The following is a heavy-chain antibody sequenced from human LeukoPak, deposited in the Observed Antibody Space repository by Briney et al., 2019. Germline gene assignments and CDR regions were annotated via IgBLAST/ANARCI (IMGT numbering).Heavy chain of an antibody. J-gene: IGHJ4*02. CDR1: GGSISSSSYF. V-gene: IGHV4-39*02. CDR3: ARRMYSTNADS. CDR2: MYYSGST. Sequence: SETPSLTCTVSGGSISSSSYFWGWIRQPPGKGLEWIGSMYYSGSTYYNPSLKRRVTISVDTSKNHLSLRLSSVTAADTAVYYCARRMYSTNADSWGQGTLVTVSS. D-gene: IGHD6-13*01.